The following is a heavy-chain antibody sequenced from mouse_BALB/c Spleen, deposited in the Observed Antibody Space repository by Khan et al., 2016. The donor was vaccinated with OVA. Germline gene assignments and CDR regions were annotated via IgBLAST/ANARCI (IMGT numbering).Heavy chain of an antibody. Sequence: EVELVESGGGLVQHGGSLKLSCAASGFTFSSYGMSWVRQTPDKRLELVATINSNGGSTYYPDSVTGRFTLSRHNANNTLYLQMSSLQSEDTAMYYCARMARTINWGQGTTLTVSS. J-gene: IGHJ2*01. CDR3: ARMARTIN. CDR1: GFTFSSYG. CDR2: INSNGGST. V-gene: IGHV5-6-3*01. D-gene: IGHD1-2*01.